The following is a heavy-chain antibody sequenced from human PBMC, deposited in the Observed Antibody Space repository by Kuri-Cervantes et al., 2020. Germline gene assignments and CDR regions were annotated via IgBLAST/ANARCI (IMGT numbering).Heavy chain of an antibody. CDR3: TRFIDGFVRY. Sequence: GESLKISCAASGFTFSSYGMHWVRQAPGQGLEWVAFIRYDGSNKYYVDSVKGRFTISRDNARNSLYLQMNSLRAEDTAVYYCTRFIDGFVRYWGQGILVTVSS. J-gene: IGHJ4*02. CDR1: GFTFSSYG. V-gene: IGHV3-30*02. D-gene: IGHD5-24*01. CDR2: IRYDGSNK.